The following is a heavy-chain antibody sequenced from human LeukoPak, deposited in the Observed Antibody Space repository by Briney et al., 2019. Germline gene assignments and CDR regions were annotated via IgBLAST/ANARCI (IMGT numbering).Heavy chain of an antibody. D-gene: IGHD1-26*01. Sequence: SQTLSLTCAISGDSVSSNTGGWNWIRQSPSRGLEWLGRTYYRSKWYYDYAVSVKSRISINPDASKNQFSLQLNSVTPDDTAVYYCARGGLVRSPRGYFDFWGQGTLVTASS. J-gene: IGHJ4*02. CDR2: TYYRSKWYY. V-gene: IGHV6-1*01. CDR3: ARGGLVRSPRGYFDF. CDR1: GDSVSSNTGG.